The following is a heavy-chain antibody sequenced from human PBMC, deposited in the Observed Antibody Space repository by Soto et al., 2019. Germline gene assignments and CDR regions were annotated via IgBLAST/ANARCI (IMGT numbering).Heavy chain of an antibody. CDR3: ARSSGGNLCMSIEGTNWCAP. CDR2: INPHGGST. CDR1: RDTFTSYY. D-gene: IGHD1-26*01. J-gene: IGHJ5*02. V-gene: IGHV1-46*01. Sequence: AAVKVSCKSPRDTFTSYYINWVRQAPGQGLEWMGVINPHGGSTAYAQKFKGRVTLTRDTSASTVYMEVSSLTSEDTAMYYCARSSGGNLCMSIEGTNWCAPGGQG.